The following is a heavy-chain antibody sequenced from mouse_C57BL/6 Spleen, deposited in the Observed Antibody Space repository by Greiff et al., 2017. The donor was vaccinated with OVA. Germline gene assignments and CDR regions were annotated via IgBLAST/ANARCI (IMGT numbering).Heavy chain of an antibody. CDR1: GYTFTSYW. V-gene: IGHV1-61*01. CDR3: ARRILLGDYDAWFAY. D-gene: IGHD2-4*01. J-gene: IGHJ3*01. Sequence: VQLQQPGAELVRPGSSVKLSCKASGYTFTSYWMDWVKQRPGQGLEWIGNIYPSDSETHYNQKFKDKATLTVDKSSSTAYMQLSSLTSEDSAVYYCARRILLGDYDAWFAYWGQGTLVTVSA. CDR2: IYPSDSET.